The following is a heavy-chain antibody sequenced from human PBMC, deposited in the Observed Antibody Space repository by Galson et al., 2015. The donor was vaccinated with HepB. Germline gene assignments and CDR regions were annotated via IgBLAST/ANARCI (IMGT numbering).Heavy chain of an antibody. D-gene: IGHD2-21*01. CDR3: ARHIPLDLTLNAFDI. J-gene: IGHJ3*02. CDR2: IYYSGST. V-gene: IGHV4-39*01. CDR1: GGSISSSSYY. Sequence: SETLSLTCTVSGGSISSSSYYWGWIRQPPGKGLEWIGSIYYSGSTYDNPSLKSRVSMSVDTSKNQFSLRLSSVTAADTTVYYCARHIPLDLTLNAFDIWGQGTMVTVSS.